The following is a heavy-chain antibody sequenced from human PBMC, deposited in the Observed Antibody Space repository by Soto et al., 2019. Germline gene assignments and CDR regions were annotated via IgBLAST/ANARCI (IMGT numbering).Heavy chain of an antibody. CDR1: GFTFSSSE. J-gene: IGHJ3*01. Sequence: EVQLVESGGGLVQPGGSLRLSCAVSGFTFSSSEMYWVRQAPGKGLEWISYIHPSGQPIFYADSVKGRFNISRDNANNSLFLQMNSLRAEDTAVYYCARGASRWGQGTMVTVSS. V-gene: IGHV3-48*03. D-gene: IGHD1-26*01. CDR3: ARGASR. CDR2: IHPSGQPI.